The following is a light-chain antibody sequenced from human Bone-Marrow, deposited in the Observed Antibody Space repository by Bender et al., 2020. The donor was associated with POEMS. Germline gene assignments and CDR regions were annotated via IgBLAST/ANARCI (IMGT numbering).Light chain of an antibody. J-gene: IGLJ2*01. Sequence: SYELTQPPSVSVSPGQTASITCSGDKLGDKYACWYQQKPGQSPMLVIYQDNERPSGIPERFSGSNSANTATLTISGTQAMDEADYYCQAWDTRAPRVVFGGGTKLTVL. V-gene: IGLV3-1*01. CDR1: KLGDKY. CDR2: QDN. CDR3: QAWDTRAPRVV.